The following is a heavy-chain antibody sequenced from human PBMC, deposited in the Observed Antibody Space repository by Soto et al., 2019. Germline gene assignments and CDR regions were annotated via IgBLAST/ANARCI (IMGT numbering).Heavy chain of an antibody. CDR2: VSYSGST. Sequence: SETLSLTCSLSGGAIGGYYWSWIRQPPGKALEWIGYVSYSGSTDYHPSLTSRGSISIDTSKNQFSLKMISVTAADTAVDYCARHGSDSGWFFFDPWGQGALVTVSS. D-gene: IGHD6-19*01. CDR3: ARHGSDSGWFFFDP. V-gene: IGHV4-59*08. J-gene: IGHJ5*02. CDR1: GGAIGGYY.